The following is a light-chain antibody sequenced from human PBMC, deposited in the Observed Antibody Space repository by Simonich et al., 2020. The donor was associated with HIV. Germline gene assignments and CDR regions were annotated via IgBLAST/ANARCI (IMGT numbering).Light chain of an antibody. V-gene: IGKV3-15*01. Sequence: EIVMTQSPATLSVSPGERATLSCRVSKSVRRNLAWYPQKPGQAPRLLIYWASNRATGIPARFSGSWSGSQFTLTISSMQSGDFAVYYCQQYNNWPSPFTFGPGTKVDIK. CDR2: WAS. CDR3: QQYNNWPSPFT. J-gene: IGKJ3*01. CDR1: KSVRRN.